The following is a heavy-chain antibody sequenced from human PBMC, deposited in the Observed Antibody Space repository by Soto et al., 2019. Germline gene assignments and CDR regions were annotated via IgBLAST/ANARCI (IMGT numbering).Heavy chain of an antibody. CDR1: GFTFRGFT. V-gene: IGHV3-21*01. D-gene: IGHD6-13*01. CDR3: TRDASRDSSARGWFVP. CDR2: ISSNSAYI. Sequence: PGGSLRLSCAASGFTFRGFTMNWVRQAPGKGLEWVSTISSNSAYIYYTDALRGRFTISRDNAKNSLHLQMNSLRAEDTAVYYCTRDASRDSSARGWFVPWGPGTLVTVSS. J-gene: IGHJ5*02.